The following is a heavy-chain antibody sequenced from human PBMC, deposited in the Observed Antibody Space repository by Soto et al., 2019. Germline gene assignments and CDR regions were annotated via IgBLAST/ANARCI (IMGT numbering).Heavy chain of an antibody. V-gene: IGHV3-23*01. CDR2: ISGSGGGM. D-gene: IGHD6-19*01. J-gene: IGHJ4*02. Sequence: PGGSLRLSCAASGFTFSSYAMSWVRQAPGKGLEWVSAISGSGGGMYYADSVKGRLTISRDNSKNTLYLQMNSLRDEDTAVYYCAKTPSSGWYRRPFDYWGQGTLVTVSS. CDR1: GFTFSSYA. CDR3: AKTPSSGWYRRPFDY.